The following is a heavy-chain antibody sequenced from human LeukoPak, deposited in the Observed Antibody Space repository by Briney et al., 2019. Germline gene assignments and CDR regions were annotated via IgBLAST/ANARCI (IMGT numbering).Heavy chain of an antibody. CDR1: GFTFINAW. J-gene: IGHJ4*02. CDR2: IKIKIDGGKT. V-gene: IGHV3-15*01. CDR3: TTESQVFDY. Sequence: PGGSLRLSCAASGFTFINAWMSWGRQAPGKGLERGGRIKIKIDGGKTDYGAPVKGRFTISRDDSKHTLYLQMTGLKTEDTAVYYCTTESQVFDYWGQGTLVTVSS.